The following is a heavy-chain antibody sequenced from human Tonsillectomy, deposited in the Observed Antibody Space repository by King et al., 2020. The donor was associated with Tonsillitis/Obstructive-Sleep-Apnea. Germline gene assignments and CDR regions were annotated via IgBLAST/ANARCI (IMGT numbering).Heavy chain of an antibody. V-gene: IGHV2-70*11. CDR3: ARISDYDILTVYPYYFDY. CDR2: IDWDDDK. Sequence: VTLKESGPALVKPTQTLTLTCTFSGFSLSTSGMCVSWIRQPPGKALEWLARIDWDDDKYYSTSLKTRLTISKDTSKNQVVLTMTNMDPVDTATYYCARISDYDILTVYPYYFDYWGQGTLVTVSS. J-gene: IGHJ4*02. D-gene: IGHD3-9*01. CDR1: GFSLSTSGMC.